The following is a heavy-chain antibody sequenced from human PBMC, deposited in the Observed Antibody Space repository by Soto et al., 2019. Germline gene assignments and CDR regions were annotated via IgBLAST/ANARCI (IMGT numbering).Heavy chain of an antibody. V-gene: IGHV4-30-4*01. CDR3: ARDPTYYDSSGYYGY. CDR2: IYYSGST. J-gene: IGHJ4*02. Sequence: SETLSLTCTVSGGSISSGDYYWSWIRQPPGKGLEWIGYIYYSGSTYYNPSLKSRVTISVDTSKNQFSLKLSSVTAADTAVYYCARDPTYYDSSGYYGYWGQGTLVTASS. CDR1: GGSISSGDYY. D-gene: IGHD3-22*01.